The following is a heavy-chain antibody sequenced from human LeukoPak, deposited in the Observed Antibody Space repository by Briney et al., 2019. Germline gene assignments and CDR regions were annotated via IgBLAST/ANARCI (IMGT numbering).Heavy chain of an antibody. D-gene: IGHD3-3*01. CDR1: GYTFTSYG. J-gene: IGHJ6*03. CDR3: ARDRGELRFLEWFAYYYYYMDV. CDR2: ISAYNGNT. Sequence: GASVKVSCKASGYTFTSYGISWVRQAPGQGLEWMGWISAYNGNTNYAQKPQGRVTMTTDTSTSTAYMELRSLRSDDTAVYYCARDRGELRFLEWFAYYYYYMDVWGKGTTVTVSS. V-gene: IGHV1-18*01.